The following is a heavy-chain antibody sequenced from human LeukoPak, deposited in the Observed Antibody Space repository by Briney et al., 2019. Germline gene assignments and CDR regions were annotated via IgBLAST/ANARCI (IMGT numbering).Heavy chain of an antibody. CDR3: ARADYGDYYYYYYMDV. Sequence: SETLSLTCSVSGGSISGSAFYWSWIRQPPGKGLEWIGYIYYSGSTNYNPSLKSRVTISVDTSKNQFSLKLSSVTAADTAVYYCARADYGDYYYYYYMDVWGKGTTVTVSS. CDR2: IYYSGST. J-gene: IGHJ6*03. D-gene: IGHD4-17*01. V-gene: IGHV4-61*08. CDR1: GGSISGSAFY.